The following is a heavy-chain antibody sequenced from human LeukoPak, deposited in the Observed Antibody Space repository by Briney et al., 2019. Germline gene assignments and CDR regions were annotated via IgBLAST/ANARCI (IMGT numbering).Heavy chain of an antibody. CDR1: GFTFSSNA. J-gene: IGHJ4*02. CDR2: IVGSGGTT. Sequence: PGGSLRLSCATSGFTFSSNAMSWVRQAPGKGLEWVSVIVGSGGTTYYADSLKGRFTISRDNSKNTLYLQMNSLRAKDTAVYYCAKHSGGPNTAFDYWGQGTLVTVSS. CDR3: AKHSGGPNTAFDY. D-gene: IGHD1-26*01. V-gene: IGHV3-23*01.